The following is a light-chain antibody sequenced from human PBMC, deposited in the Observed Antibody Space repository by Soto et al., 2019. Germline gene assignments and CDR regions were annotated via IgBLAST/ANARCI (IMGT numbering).Light chain of an antibody. CDR1: QSLSSSF. J-gene: IGKJ4*01. V-gene: IGKV3-20*01. Sequence: EIVLTHSPGTLSLSPGERAILSCSSSQSLSSSFLAWYQQKPGQAPRLLIYSSSNRATGIPDRFSGGGSGTDFTLTISRLEPADFAVYYCQQYGRSPLTFGGGTKVDI. CDR3: QQYGRSPLT. CDR2: SSS.